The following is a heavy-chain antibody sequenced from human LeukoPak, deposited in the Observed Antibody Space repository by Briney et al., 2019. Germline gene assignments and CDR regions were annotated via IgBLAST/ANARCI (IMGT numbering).Heavy chain of an antibody. CDR3: AREGYCSGGACLDC. Sequence: GASVKVSCKASGYTFTGYYMHWVRQAPGQGLEWMGWINPNSGDTKYAQKFQGRVTMTRDTSISTAYMELSRLRSDDTAVYYCAREGYCSGGACLDCWGQGTLVTVSS. D-gene: IGHD2-15*01. J-gene: IGHJ4*02. CDR2: INPNSGDT. V-gene: IGHV1-2*02. CDR1: GYTFTGYY.